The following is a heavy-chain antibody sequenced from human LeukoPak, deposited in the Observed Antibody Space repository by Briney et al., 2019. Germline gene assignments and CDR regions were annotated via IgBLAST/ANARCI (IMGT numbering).Heavy chain of an antibody. V-gene: IGHV3-21*01. CDR3: ASLRGLFDY. D-gene: IGHD1-26*01. J-gene: IGHJ4*02. Sequence: GRSLRLSCAASGFTFSSYGMNWVRQAPGKGLEWVSSISGGSSYIYYADSVKGRFTISRDNAKNSLYLQMNSLRDEDTAVYYCASLRGLFDYWGRGTLVTVSS. CDR1: GFTFSSYG. CDR2: ISGGSSYI.